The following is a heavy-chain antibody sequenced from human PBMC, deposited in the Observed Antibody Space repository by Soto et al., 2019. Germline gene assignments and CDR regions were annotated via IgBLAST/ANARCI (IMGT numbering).Heavy chain of an antibody. CDR1: VGSISCYY. CDR2: IYYRGST. J-gene: IGHJ6*02. V-gene: IGHV4-59*01. Sequence: PSETLSLTCNVSVGSISCYYWIWIRQSPGKGLEYIGYIYYRGSTNYNSSLKSRVTKSVDTSRNQFSLKMNSVTAADTAVYYCARQQLLPFYYALDVWGQGTTVTVSS. D-gene: IGHD1-26*01. CDR3: ARQQLLPFYYALDV.